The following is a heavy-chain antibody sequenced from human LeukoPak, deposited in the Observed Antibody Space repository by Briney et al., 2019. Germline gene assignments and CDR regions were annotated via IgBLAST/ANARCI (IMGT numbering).Heavy chain of an antibody. CDR1: GFTFSSYW. D-gene: IGHD2-21*02. CDR3: AGADIVVVTAILDY. CDR2: ISYDGSNK. V-gene: IGHV3-30*03. Sequence: PGGSLRLSCAASGFTFSSYWMNWARRAPGKGLEWVAVISYDGSNKYYADSVKGRFTIFRDNSKNTLYLQMNSLRAEDTAVYYCAGADIVVVTAILDYWGQGTLVTVSS. J-gene: IGHJ4*02.